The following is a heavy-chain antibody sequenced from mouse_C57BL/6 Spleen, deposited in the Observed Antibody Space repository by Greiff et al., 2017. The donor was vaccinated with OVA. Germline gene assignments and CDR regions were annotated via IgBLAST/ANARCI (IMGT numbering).Heavy chain of an antibody. Sequence: VMLVESGAELARPGASVKLSCKASGYTFTSYGISWVKQRPGQGLEWIGEIYPRSGNTYYNEKFTGKATLTADKSSSTEYMELGSVTAEDSAVELCAREDDGGKGTTVTVAS. V-gene: IGHV1-81*01. CDR3: AREDD. CDR2: IYPRSGNT. CDR1: GYTFTSYG. J-gene: IGHJ2*01.